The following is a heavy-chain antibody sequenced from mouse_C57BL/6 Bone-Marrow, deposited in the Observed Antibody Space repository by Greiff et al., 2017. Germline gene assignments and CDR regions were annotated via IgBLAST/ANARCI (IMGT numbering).Heavy chain of an antibody. V-gene: IGHV5-4*01. J-gene: IGHJ4*01. D-gene: IGHD1-1*01. CDR1: GFTFSSYA. CDR3: ASYGSSYYYAMDY. CDR2: ISDGGSYT. Sequence: EVQLVESGGGLVKPGGSLKLTCAASGFTFSSYAMSWVRQTPEKRLEWVATISDGGSYTYYPDNVKGRFTISRDNAKNNLYLQMSHLKSEDTAMYYCASYGSSYYYAMDYWGQGTSVTVSS.